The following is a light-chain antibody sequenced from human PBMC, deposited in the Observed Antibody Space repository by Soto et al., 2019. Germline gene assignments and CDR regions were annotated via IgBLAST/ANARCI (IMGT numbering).Light chain of an antibody. V-gene: IGLV2-14*01. Sequence: QSVLTQPASVSGSPGQSITISCTGTSSDVGNYIFVSWYRQHPGKAPKLMIYDINNRPSGVSNRFSGSKSGNTASLTISGLQAEDEADYYCSSYTSSSTRVFGGGTKLTVL. CDR3: SSYTSSSTRV. J-gene: IGLJ3*02. CDR1: SSDVGNYIF. CDR2: DIN.